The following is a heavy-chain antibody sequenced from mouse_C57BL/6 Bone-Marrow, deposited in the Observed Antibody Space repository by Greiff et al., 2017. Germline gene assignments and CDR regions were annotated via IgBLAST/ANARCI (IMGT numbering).Heavy chain of an antibody. D-gene: IGHD2-4*01. CDR3: ARHSIYYDYDGPLFAY. CDR1: GFTFSSYG. Sequence: EVQGVESGGDLVKPGGSLKLSCAASGFTFSSYGMSWVRQTPDKRLEWVATISSGGSYTYYPDSVKGRFTISRDNAKNTLYLQMSSLKSEDTAMYYCARHSIYYDYDGPLFAYWGQGTLVTVSA. V-gene: IGHV5-6*01. J-gene: IGHJ3*01. CDR2: ISSGGSYT.